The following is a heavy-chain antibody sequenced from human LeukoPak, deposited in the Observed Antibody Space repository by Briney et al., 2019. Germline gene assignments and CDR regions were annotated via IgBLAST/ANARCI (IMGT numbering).Heavy chain of an antibody. CDR3: ARVTIAAAGTFWFDP. V-gene: IGHV4-59*01. CDR2: IYYSGST. CDR1: GGSISSYY. J-gene: IGHJ5*02. D-gene: IGHD6-13*01. Sequence: SEPLSLTCTVSGGSISSYYWSWIRQPPGKGLEWIGHIYYSGSTNYNPSLKSRVTLSVDTSKNQFSLKLSSVTAADTAVYYCARVTIAAAGTFWFDPWGQGTLVTVSS.